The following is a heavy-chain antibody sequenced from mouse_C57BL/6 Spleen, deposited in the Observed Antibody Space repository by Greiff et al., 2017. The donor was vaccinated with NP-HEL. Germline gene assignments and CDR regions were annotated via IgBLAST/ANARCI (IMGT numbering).Heavy chain of an antibody. D-gene: IGHD3-1*01. CDR1: GFTFSSYT. Sequence: EVHLVESGGGLVKPGGSLKLSCAASGFTFSSYTMSWVRQTPEKRLEWVATISGGGGNTYYPDSVKGRFTISRDNAKNTLYLQMSSLRSEDTALYYCARNTARVYYFDYWGQGTTLTVSS. J-gene: IGHJ2*01. V-gene: IGHV5-9*01. CDR3: ARNTARVYYFDY. CDR2: ISGGGGNT.